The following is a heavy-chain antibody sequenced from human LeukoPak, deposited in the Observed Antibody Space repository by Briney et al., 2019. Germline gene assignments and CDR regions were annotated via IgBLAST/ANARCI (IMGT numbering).Heavy chain of an antibody. CDR3: ARWDIVVVPAAMADYYYMDV. D-gene: IGHD2-2*01. Sequence: SVKVSCKASGGTFSSYAISWVRQAPGQGLEWMGRIIPIFGTANYAQKFQGRVTMTRDTSISTAYMELSRLRSDDTAVYYCARWDIVVVPAAMADYYYMDVWGKGTTVTVSS. V-gene: IGHV1-69*05. J-gene: IGHJ6*03. CDR1: GGTFSSYA. CDR2: IIPIFGTA.